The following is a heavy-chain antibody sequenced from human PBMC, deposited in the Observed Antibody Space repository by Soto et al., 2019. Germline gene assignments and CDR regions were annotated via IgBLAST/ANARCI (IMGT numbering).Heavy chain of an antibody. J-gene: IGHJ4*02. V-gene: IGHV1-69*02. D-gene: IGHD3-10*01. CDR3: ATSSGSGSQAFDY. CDR1: GDTFSSYT. CDR2: TIPILSMS. Sequence: QVHLVQSGAELKKPGSSVRVSCKASGDTFSSYTINWVRQAPGLGLEWMGRTIPILSMSNYAMKFQGRLTITADKSPITAYTELRRPRPAHTAMYYCATSSGSGSQAFDYWGPGALVTVSS.